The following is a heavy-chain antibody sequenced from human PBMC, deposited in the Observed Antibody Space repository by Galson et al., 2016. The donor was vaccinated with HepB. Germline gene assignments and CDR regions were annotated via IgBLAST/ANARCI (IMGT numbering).Heavy chain of an antibody. V-gene: IGHV5-51*01. CDR2: IFPGDSDT. Sequence: QSGAEVKEAGDSLRISCETFGYSFTSLWIAWVRQRPGKGLEWMGTIFPGDSDTKYSPSFRGQVIISADESTSTLYLQWSSLRASDTAIYYCASRGRDGGSDFWGRGTQVSVSS. J-gene: IGHJ4*02. CDR1: GYSFTSLW. CDR3: ASRGRDGGSDF. D-gene: IGHD2-21*02.